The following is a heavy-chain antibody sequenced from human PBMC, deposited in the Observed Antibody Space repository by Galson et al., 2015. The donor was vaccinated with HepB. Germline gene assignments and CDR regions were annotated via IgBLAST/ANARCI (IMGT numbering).Heavy chain of an antibody. D-gene: IGHD4-23*01. V-gene: IGHV3-48*03. Sequence: SLRLSCAASGFTFSSYEMNWVRQAPGKGLEWVSYISSSGSTIYYADSVKGRFTISRDNAKNSLYLQMNSLRAEDTAVYYCAREVYGGNSGSGYFDLWGRGTLVTVSS. J-gene: IGHJ2*01. CDR3: AREVYGGNSGSGYFDL. CDR2: ISSSGSTI. CDR1: GFTFSSYE.